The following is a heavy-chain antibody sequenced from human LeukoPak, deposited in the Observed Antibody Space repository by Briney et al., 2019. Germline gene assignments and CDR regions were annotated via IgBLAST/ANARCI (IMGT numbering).Heavy chain of an antibody. Sequence: GGSLRLSCAASGFTFSSYSMNWVRQAPGKGLEWVSSISSSSSYIYYADSVKGRFTISRDNAKNSLYLQMNSLRAEDTAVYYCARAPSAPLGVLMVYAQTDAFDIWGQGTMVTVSS. D-gene: IGHD2-8*01. J-gene: IGHJ3*02. CDR2: ISSSSSYI. V-gene: IGHV3-21*01. CDR1: GFTFSSYS. CDR3: ARAPSAPLGVLMVYAQTDAFDI.